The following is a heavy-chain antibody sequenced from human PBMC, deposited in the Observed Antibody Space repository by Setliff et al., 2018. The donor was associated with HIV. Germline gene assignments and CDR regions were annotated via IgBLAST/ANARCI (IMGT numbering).Heavy chain of an antibody. V-gene: IGHV4-59*08. CDR2: IYYSEIS. J-gene: IGHJ6*03. CDR1: GGSISSYY. CDR3: ARAISTPSYYYHMDV. D-gene: IGHD3-10*01. Sequence: SETLSLTCTVSGGSISSYYWSWIRQPPGKGLEWIGYIYYSEISNYNSSLRSRVVISLDTSKNQFSLKLGSVTAADTAVYYCARAISTPSYYYHMDVWGTGTPVTVSS.